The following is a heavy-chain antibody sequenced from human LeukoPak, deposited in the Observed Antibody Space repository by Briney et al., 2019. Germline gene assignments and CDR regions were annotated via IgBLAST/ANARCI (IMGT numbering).Heavy chain of an antibody. J-gene: IGHJ6*02. CDR3: ARVGDWSDYYGMDA. CDR2: IFGSGGST. CDR1: GFTFSGHT. Sequence: GGSLRLSCAASGFTFSGHTMTWVRQAPGKGLEWVSGIFGSGGSTYYADSVKGRFTISRDNSKNTLYLQMNSLRAEDTAVYYCARVGDWSDYYGMDAWGQGTTVSVSS. V-gene: IGHV3-23*01. D-gene: IGHD3-16*01.